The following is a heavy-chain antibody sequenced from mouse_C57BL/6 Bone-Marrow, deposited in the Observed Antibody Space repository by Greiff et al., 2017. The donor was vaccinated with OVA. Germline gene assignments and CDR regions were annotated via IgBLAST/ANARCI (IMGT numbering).Heavy chain of an antibody. CDR2: ISNGGGST. J-gene: IGHJ1*03. CDR3: ARHYYDYDWYFDV. D-gene: IGHD2-4*01. V-gene: IGHV5-12*01. Sequence: DVKLVESGGGLVQPGGSLKLSCAASGFTFSDYYMYWVRQTPEKRLEWVAYISNGGGSTYYPDTVKGRFTISRDNAKNTLYLQMRRLKSEDTAMYYCARHYYDYDWYFDVWGTGTTVTVSS. CDR1: GFTFSDYY.